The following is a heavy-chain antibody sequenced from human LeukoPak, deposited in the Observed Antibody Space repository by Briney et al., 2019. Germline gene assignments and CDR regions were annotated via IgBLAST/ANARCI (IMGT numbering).Heavy chain of an antibody. D-gene: IGHD3-16*01. CDR2: INAGNGNT. J-gene: IGHJ6*03. Sequence: GASVKVSCKASGYTFTSYAMHWVRQAPGQRLEWMGWINAGNGNTKYSQEFQGRVTMTRNTSISTAYMELSSLRSVDTAVYYCARAYGEYRTYYYYYYYMDVWGKGTTVTISS. CDR3: ARAYGEYRTYYYYYYYMDV. V-gene: IGHV1-3*03. CDR1: GYTFTSYA.